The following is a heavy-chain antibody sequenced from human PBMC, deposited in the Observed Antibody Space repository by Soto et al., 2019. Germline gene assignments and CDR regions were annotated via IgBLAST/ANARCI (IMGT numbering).Heavy chain of an antibody. J-gene: IGHJ4*02. CDR2: IWYDGSNK. Sequence: GGSLRLSCAASGFTFSSYGMHWVRQAPGKGLEWVAVIWYDGSNKYYADSVKGRFTISRDNSKNTLYLQMNSLRAEDTAVYYCARSSGYDFWSGYFDRLQGPFDYWGQGTLVTVSS. D-gene: IGHD3-3*01. V-gene: IGHV3-33*01. CDR1: GFTFSSYG. CDR3: ARSSGYDFWSGYFDRLQGPFDY.